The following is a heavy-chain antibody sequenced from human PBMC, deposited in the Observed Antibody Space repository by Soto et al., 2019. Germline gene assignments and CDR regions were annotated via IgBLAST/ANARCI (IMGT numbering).Heavy chain of an antibody. D-gene: IGHD6-19*01. CDR2: IIPIFGTA. Sequence: ASVKVSCKASGGTFSSYAISWVRQAPGQGLEWMGGIIPIFGTANYAQKFQGRVTITADESTSTAYMELSSLRSEDTAAYYCARGGRVIAVAGTSVRAFDIWGQGTMVTVSS. CDR3: ARGGRVIAVAGTSVRAFDI. V-gene: IGHV1-69*13. CDR1: GGTFSSYA. J-gene: IGHJ3*02.